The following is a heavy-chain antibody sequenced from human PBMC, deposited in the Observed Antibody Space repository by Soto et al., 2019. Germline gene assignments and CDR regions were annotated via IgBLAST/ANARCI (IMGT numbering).Heavy chain of an antibody. CDR2: IYHSGST. J-gene: IGHJ6*02. D-gene: IGHD2-2*01. CDR1: GGSISSSNW. CDR3: ARDHKYQLLIYYYYGMDV. Sequence: QVQLQESGPGLVKPSGTLSLTCAVSGGSISSSNWWSWVRQPPGKGLEWIGEIYHSGSTNYNPSLKSRVTISVDKSKNQFSLKLSSVTAADTAVYYCARDHKYQLLIYYYYGMDVWGQGTTVTVSS. V-gene: IGHV4-4*02.